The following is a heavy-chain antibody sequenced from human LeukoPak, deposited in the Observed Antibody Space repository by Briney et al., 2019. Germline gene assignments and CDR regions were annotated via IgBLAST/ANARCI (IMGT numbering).Heavy chain of an antibody. CDR2: IYNSGST. D-gene: IGHD3-22*01. Sequence: SETLSLTCTVSGGSISSYYWTWIRQPAGKGLEWIGRIYNSGSTNYNPSLKSRVTMSLDTSKNQFSLKLSSVTAADTAVYYCARYYDSSGYSNWFDPWGQGTLVTVSS. CDR1: GGSISSYY. J-gene: IGHJ5*02. V-gene: IGHV4-4*07. CDR3: ARYYDSSGYSNWFDP.